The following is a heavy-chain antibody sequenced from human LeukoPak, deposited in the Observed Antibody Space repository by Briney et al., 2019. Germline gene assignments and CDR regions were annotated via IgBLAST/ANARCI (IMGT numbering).Heavy chain of an antibody. CDR1: GGSISSSIYY. D-gene: IGHD6-19*01. V-gene: IGHV4-39*01. CDR3: ARQFRGSGWYYEY. Sequence: PSETLSLTCTVSGGSISSSIYYWGWIRQPPGKGLEGIGNIYYSGSTYDNPSLRGRVTISVDTSKNQFSLKVSSVTAADTAVYYCARQFRGSGWYYEYWGQGTLVTVSS. J-gene: IGHJ4*02. CDR2: IYYSGST.